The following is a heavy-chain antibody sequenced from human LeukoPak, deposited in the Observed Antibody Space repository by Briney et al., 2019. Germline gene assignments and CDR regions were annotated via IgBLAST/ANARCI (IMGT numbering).Heavy chain of an antibody. CDR1: RLSFSYAW. CDR2: IRNKIDGGTT. D-gene: IGHD6-19*01. CDR3: AKDRESSGWYEHWFDP. Sequence: KSGGSLRLSCSASRLSFSYAWMSWVRQAPGKGLEWVGHIRNKIDGGTTDYGAPGEGRFTISRDDSKNTLYLQMNSLKTEDTAVYYCAKDRESSGWYEHWFDPWGQGTLVTVSS. J-gene: IGHJ5*02. V-gene: IGHV3-15*01.